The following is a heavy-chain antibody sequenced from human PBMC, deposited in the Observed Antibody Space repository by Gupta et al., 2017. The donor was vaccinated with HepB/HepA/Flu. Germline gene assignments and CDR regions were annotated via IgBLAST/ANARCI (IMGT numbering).Heavy chain of an antibody. J-gene: IGHJ4*01. V-gene: IGHV2-70*04. CDR1: GFSLNDNGMR. CDR3: ARTRDGRHFDV. D-gene: IGHD5-24*01. CDR2: VDPDDAK. Sequence: QVTLKESGPALVKPTQTLTLTCTISGFSLNDNGMRVSWVRQPPGKALEWLARVDPDDAKFYSASLKSRVTISKDTSKSQVVLTMTDMDTVDTATYFCARTRDGRHFDVWGQGTLVSVSS.